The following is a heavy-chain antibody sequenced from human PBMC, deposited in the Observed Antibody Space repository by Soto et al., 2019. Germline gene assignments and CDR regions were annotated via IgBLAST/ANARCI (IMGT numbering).Heavy chain of an antibody. CDR1: GYTFTGYY. Sequence: ASVKVSCKASGYTFTGYYMHWVRQAPGQGLEWMGWINPNSGGTNYAQKFKGWVTMTRDTSISTAYMELSRLRSDDTAVYYCARDGVYYVILTGVWIGRDYYYGMDVWGKGTTVTVSS. V-gene: IGHV1-2*04. CDR2: INPNSGGT. J-gene: IGHJ6*04. D-gene: IGHD3-9*01. CDR3: ARDGVYYVILTGVWIGRDYYYGMDV.